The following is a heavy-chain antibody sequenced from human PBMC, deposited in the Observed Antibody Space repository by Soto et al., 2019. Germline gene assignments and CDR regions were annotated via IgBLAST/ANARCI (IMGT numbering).Heavy chain of an antibody. CDR3: ARGHFFARYQPFGA. CDR1: GGSMNNYL. Sequence: SETLSLTCTVSGGSMNNYLWSWIRQTPGDGLEWIGYIHVTGNTYHNPSLKSPVTISIDASKTQFFLTLTSVTAADTAVYYCARGHFFARYQPFGAWGRGILVTVSS. CDR2: IHVTGNT. J-gene: IGHJ5*02. D-gene: IGHD1-20*01. V-gene: IGHV4-59*01.